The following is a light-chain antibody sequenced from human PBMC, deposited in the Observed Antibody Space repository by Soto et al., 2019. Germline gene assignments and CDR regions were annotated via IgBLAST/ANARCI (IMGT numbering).Light chain of an antibody. CDR1: QGIRND. V-gene: IGKV1-6*01. CDR3: LQNSDYPPT. Sequence: AIQMTQSPSSLSSSVLYIVTITCLASQGIRNDLGWYQQKPGQAPKLLIFAASSLQVGVPSRFSGSGSGTDFTLTISSLQPEDFATYYCLQNSDYPPTFGPGTKVDI. CDR2: AAS. J-gene: IGKJ3*01.